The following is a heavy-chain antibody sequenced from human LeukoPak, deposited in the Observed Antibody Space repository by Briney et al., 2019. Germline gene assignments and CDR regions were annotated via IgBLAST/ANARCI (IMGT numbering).Heavy chain of an antibody. CDR1: GGSISGYY. V-gene: IGHV4-59*01. D-gene: IGHD2-21*02. Sequence: SETLSLTCTVSGGSISGYYWSWIRQPPGKGLEWIGYIYSSGTTNYNPSLKSQITISLDTSKNQFSLKLSSVTAADTAVYYCARFAYCGGHCWYYFDYWGQGSLVTVSS. CDR3: ARFAYCGGHCWYYFDY. J-gene: IGHJ4*02. CDR2: IYSSGTT.